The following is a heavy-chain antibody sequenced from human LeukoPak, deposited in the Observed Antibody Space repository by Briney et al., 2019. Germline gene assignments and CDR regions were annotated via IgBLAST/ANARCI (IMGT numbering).Heavy chain of an antibody. CDR2: ISGGGDIT. V-gene: IGHV3-23*01. J-gene: IGHJ4*02. CDR1: AFIFSTNA. CDR3: AKAPNAFRGGDFDY. D-gene: IGHD3-16*01. Sequence: PGGSLRLSCAASAFIFSTNAVTWVRQAPGKGLEWVSTISGGGDITFYANSVRGRFAISRDNSKNTVYLQMNSLRAEDTAVYYCAKAPNAFRGGDFDYWGQGILVTASS.